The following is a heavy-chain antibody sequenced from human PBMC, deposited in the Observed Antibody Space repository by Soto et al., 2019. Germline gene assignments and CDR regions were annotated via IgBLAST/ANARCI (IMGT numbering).Heavy chain of an antibody. D-gene: IGHD5-12*01. CDR1: GGSISSSNW. CDR2: IYPSGST. CDR3: ARDGYRGDDPFDY. V-gene: IGHV4-4*02. Sequence: QVQLQESGPGLVKPSGTLSLTCAVSGGSISSSNWWSWVRQPPGKGLEWIVEIYPSGSTNYNPYHKSRVTISVDKSKYQFSLKLSSVTASDTSVYYCARDGYRGDDPFDYWGQGTLVTVSS. J-gene: IGHJ4*02.